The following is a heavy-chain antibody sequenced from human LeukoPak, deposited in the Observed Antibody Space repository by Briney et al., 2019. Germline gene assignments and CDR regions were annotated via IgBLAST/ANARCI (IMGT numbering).Heavy chain of an antibody. CDR2: INSDGSST. J-gene: IGHJ4*02. CDR1: GFTFSTYW. V-gene: IGHV3-74*01. CDR3: ARGPITTRSHFDY. Sequence: GGSLRLSCAASGFTFSTYWMNWARQAPGKGLVWVSRINSDGSSTNYADSVKGRFTISRDNAKNTLYLQMNSLRAEDTAVYYCARGPITTRSHFDYWGQGTLVTVSS. D-gene: IGHD3-22*01.